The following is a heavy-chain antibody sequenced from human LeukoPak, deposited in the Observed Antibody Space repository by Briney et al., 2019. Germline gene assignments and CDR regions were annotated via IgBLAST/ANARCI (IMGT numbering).Heavy chain of an antibody. CDR3: AGEPPGAPVGFDS. CDR2: VNPMADTP. Sequence: SVKVSCKTSAGTFSRYAISWVRQAPGQGLEWMGRVNPMADTPKQTQWLQGRIPITADLSNNPVHLDLSNLGAEDTALYLCAGEPPGAPVGFDSRGQGTMVTVPS. CDR1: AGTFSRYA. J-gene: IGHJ3*02. D-gene: IGHD3-10*01. V-gene: IGHV1-69*11.